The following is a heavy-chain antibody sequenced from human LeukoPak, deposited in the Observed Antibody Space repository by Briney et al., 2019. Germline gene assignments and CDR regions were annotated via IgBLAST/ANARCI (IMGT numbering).Heavy chain of an antibody. V-gene: IGHV3-33*01. Sequence: GGSLRLSCAASAFTFSSQGMHWVRQAPAKGLEWVALIWYDGGNKYYADSVKVRFTISRDNSKNTLYLQMNSLRAEDTAVYYCARGYDASGYYHDYWGQGTLVTVSS. CDR2: IWYDGGNK. CDR1: AFTFSSQG. D-gene: IGHD3-22*01. CDR3: ARGYDASGYYHDY. J-gene: IGHJ4*02.